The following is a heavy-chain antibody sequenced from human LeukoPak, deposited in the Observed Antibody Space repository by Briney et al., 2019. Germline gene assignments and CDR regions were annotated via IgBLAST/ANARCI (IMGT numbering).Heavy chain of an antibody. Sequence: LGGSLRLSCAASGFTFSSYWMHWVRQAPGKGLVWVSRSDGTDITYADSVKGRFTISRDNAKKTLYLQMNGLRADDTAVYYCARHPLKDWGQGTLVTVSS. J-gene: IGHJ4*02. CDR2: SDGTDI. V-gene: IGHV3-74*01. CDR3: ARHPLKD. CDR1: GFTFSSYW.